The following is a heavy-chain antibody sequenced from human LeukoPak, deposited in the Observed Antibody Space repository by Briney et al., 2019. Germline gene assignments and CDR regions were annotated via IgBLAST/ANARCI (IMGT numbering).Heavy chain of an antibody. V-gene: IGHV3-11*01. CDR2: IINNATTI. CDR1: GFPFSDFY. J-gene: IGHJ4*02. CDR3: RRDRWGKYYFDY. Sequence: PADSLTLSCATSGFPFSDFYMSCIRQAPPKVLEWVSYIINNATTIYYTHSLKGRFTISRDNAKNSLYLQMNSLRAEDTAVYYCRRDRWGKYYFDYWGQGTLVTVSS. D-gene: IGHD5-24*01.